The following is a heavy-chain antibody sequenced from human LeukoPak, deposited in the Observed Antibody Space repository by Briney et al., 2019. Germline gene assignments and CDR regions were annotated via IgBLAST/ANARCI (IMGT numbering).Heavy chain of an antibody. CDR1: GFSFSVYW. CDR3: ARFPRILDY. J-gene: IGHJ4*02. V-gene: IGHV3-7*04. CDR2: INQDGSET. Sequence: GGSLRLSCTASGFSFSVYWMTWVRQTPGKGLEWVGNINQDGSETYYVDSVKGRFTISRDNTKNSLYLQMDSLRAEDTAVYYCARFPRILDYWGQGTLVTVPS. D-gene: IGHD5-18*01.